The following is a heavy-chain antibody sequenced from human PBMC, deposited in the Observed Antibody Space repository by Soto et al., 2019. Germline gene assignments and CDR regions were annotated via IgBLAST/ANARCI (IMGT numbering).Heavy chain of an antibody. Sequence: SETLSLTCTVSGGSVSSGSYYWSWIRQPPGKGLEWIGYIYYSGSTYYNPSLKSRVTISVDTSKNQFSLKLSSVTAADTAVYYCATTYYDFWSGYYPPFSFDYWGQGTLVTVSS. D-gene: IGHD3-3*01. J-gene: IGHJ4*02. CDR1: GGSVSSGSYY. V-gene: IGHV4-61*01. CDR2: IYYSGST. CDR3: ATTYYDFWSGYYPPFSFDY.